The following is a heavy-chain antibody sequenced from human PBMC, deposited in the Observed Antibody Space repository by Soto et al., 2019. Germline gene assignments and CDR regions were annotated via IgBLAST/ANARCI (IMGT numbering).Heavy chain of an antibody. D-gene: IGHD3-10*01. CDR2: ISYDGSNK. Sequence: QVQLVESGGGVVQPGRSLRLSCAASGFTFSSYGMHWVRQAPGKGLEWVAVISYDGSNKYYADSVKGRLTISRDNSKNTRYLQMNSLRVEDTAVYYYAKASSLTPFYGSGSSYYYYYYGMDVWGQGTTVTVSS. CDR3: AKASSLTPFYGSGSSYYYYYYGMDV. J-gene: IGHJ6*02. CDR1: GFTFSSYG. V-gene: IGHV3-30*18.